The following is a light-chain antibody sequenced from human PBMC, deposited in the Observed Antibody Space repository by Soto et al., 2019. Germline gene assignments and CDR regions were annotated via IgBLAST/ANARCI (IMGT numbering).Light chain of an antibody. V-gene: IGKV1-12*01. CDR1: QGIGVR. Sequence: IPMTSSPSSLSAAIVDRFNINFRASQGIGVRLAWFQQKPGKAPQYLIQSASTLASGVPSRFSGSGSGTDFILTINNLQPEDVATYYCLQVNSFPRTCGQGNKVDIK. CDR2: SAS. CDR3: LQVNSFPRT. J-gene: IGKJ1*01.